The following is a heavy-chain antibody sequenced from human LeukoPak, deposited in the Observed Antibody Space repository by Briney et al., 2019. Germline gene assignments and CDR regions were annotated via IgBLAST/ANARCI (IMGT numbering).Heavy chain of an antibody. Sequence: GGSLRLSCAASGLIFSSYWMHWVRQAPGKGLVWVSRINSDGSSTIYADSVKGRFTISRDNAKNTLYLQMNSRRAEDTAVYYCARDPRDIVVVVSADYWGQGTLVTVSS. V-gene: IGHV3-74*01. CDR2: INSDGSST. CDR3: ARDPRDIVVVVSADY. D-gene: IGHD2-15*01. CDR1: GLIFSSYW. J-gene: IGHJ4*02.